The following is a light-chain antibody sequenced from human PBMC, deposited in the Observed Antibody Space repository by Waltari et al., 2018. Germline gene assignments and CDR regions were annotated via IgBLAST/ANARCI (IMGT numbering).Light chain of an antibody. CDR3: QQYNTYSPGPT. J-gene: IGKJ4*01. CDR1: QSILTW. CDR2: KAS. Sequence: LSASVGDRVTITCRASQSILTWLAWYQQKPGKAPRLLMSKASSLQTGVPSRFSGSGSGTEFTLTISSLEPDDFATYYCQQYNTYSPGPTFGGGTKVEIK. V-gene: IGKV1-5*03.